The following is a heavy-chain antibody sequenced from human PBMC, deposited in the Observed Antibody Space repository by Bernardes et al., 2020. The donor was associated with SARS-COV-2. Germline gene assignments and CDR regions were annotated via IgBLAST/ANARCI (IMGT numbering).Heavy chain of an antibody. J-gene: IGHJ4*02. D-gene: IGHD1-20*01. V-gene: IGHV3-64D*06. CDR1: GFTFSRYA. CDR2: ISSKGDRT. Sequence: GGSLRLSCSASGFTFSRYAMHWVRQAPGKGLEHVSTISSKGDRTFYADSVKGRFTISRDNSKNTLYLQMSSVRGEDTAVYYCVKEYNSPNLFDYWGQGTLVTVSS. CDR3: VKEYNSPNLFDY.